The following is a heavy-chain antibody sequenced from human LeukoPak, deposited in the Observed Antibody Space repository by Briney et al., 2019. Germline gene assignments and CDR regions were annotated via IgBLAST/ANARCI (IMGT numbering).Heavy chain of an antibody. CDR2: IIPIFGTA. J-gene: IGHJ4*02. CDR1: GGTFSSYA. V-gene: IGHV1-69*13. CDR3: ARDRGRRDGYNFEDY. D-gene: IGHD5-24*01. Sequence: ASVKVSCKASGGTFSSYAISWVRQAPGQGLEWMGGIIPIFGTANYAQKFQGRVTITADESTSTAYMELSSLRSEDTAVYYCARDRGRRDGYNFEDYWGQGTLVTVSS.